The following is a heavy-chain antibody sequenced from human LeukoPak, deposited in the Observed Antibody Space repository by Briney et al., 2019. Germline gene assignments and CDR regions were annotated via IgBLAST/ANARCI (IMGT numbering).Heavy chain of an antibody. J-gene: IGHJ6*02. Sequence: ASVXVXXXXXXXXXXXXDINWVRQATGQGXEWMGWMNPNSGNTGYAQKFQGRVTMTRNTSISTAYMELSSLRSEDTAVYYCARGQVYSSSWGDYYYGMDVWGQGTTVTVSS. CDR1: XXXXXXXD. CDR2: MNPNSGNT. D-gene: IGHD6-13*01. CDR3: ARGQVYSSSWGDYYYGMDV. V-gene: IGHV1-8*01.